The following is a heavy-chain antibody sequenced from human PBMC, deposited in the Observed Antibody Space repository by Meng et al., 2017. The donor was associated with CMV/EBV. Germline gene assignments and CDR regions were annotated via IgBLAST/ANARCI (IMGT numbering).Heavy chain of an antibody. V-gene: IGHV4-38-2*02. CDR2: IYHSGST. D-gene: IGHD1-26*01. CDR1: GYSISSGYY. J-gene: IGHJ4*02. Sequence: SETLSLTCTVSGYSISSGYYWGWIRQPPGKGLEWIGSIYHSGSTCYNPSLKSRVTISVDTSKNQFSLNLTSVTAADTAVYYCARVTPSIVGATSFDYWGQGTLVTVSS. CDR3: ARVTPSIVGATSFDY.